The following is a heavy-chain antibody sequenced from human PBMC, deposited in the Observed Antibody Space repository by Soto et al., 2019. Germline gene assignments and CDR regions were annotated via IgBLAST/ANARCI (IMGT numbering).Heavy chain of an antibody. D-gene: IGHD7-27*01. J-gene: IGHJ6*02. CDR1: GFTISSYD. V-gene: IGHV3-13*01. CDR2: IGSGGDT. Sequence: EVQLVESGGGLVQPGGSLSLSCAASGFTISSYDIHWVRQATGEGLAWVSGIGSGGDTHYADSVKGRFIISREDGNNSLYLQINTLRVGDTSVYDCTRKTHPSGMEVWGQGGTVTVS. CDR3: TRKTHPSGMEV.